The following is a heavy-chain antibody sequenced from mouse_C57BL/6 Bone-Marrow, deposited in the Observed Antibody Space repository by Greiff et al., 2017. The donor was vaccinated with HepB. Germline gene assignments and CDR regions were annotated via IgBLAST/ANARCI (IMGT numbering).Heavy chain of an antibody. Sequence: QVQLQQPGAELVKPGASVKLSCKASGYTFTSYWMHWVKQRPGQGLEWIGMIHPNSGSTNYNEKFKSKATLTVDKSSSTAYMQLSSLTSEDSAVYYCARNNYGSSYHFDYWGQGTTLTVSS. CDR1: GYTFTSYW. V-gene: IGHV1-64*01. J-gene: IGHJ2*01. CDR3: ARNNYGSSYHFDY. D-gene: IGHD1-1*01. CDR2: IHPNSGST.